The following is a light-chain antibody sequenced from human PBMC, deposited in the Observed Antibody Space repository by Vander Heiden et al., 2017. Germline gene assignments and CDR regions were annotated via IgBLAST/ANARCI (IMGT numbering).Light chain of an antibody. CDR1: QDISNY. Sequence: DIQMTHPPPPLSASVGDRVTITCQASQDISNYLNWYQQKPGKAPKLLIYDASSLETGVPSRFSGSGSGTDFTFTISSLQPEDIATYYCQQYDNLPLTFGPGTKVDIK. CDR3: QQYDNLPLT. CDR2: DAS. J-gene: IGKJ3*01. V-gene: IGKV1-33*01.